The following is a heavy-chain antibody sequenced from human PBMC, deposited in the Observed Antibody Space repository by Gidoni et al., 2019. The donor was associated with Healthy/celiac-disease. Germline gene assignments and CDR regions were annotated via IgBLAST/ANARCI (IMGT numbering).Heavy chain of an antibody. J-gene: IGHJ6*02. CDR3: ASGALYYYDSSGYDYYYYYGMDV. Sequence: QVQLQQWGAGLLTPSETLSLTCAVYGGSFSGYYWSWIRQPPGKGLEWIGEINHSGSTNYNPSLKSRVTISVDTSKNQFSLKLSSVTAADTAVYYCASGALYYYDSSGYDYYYYYGMDVWGQGTTVTVSS. V-gene: IGHV4-34*01. CDR1: GGSFSGYY. CDR2: INHSGST. D-gene: IGHD3-22*01.